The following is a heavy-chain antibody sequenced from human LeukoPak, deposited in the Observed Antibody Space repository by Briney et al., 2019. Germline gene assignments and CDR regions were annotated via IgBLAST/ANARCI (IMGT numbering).Heavy chain of an antibody. CDR2: IYYSGST. J-gene: IGHJ4*02. V-gene: IGHV4-30-4*01. CDR3: ASRATYYYDSSGYSGH. D-gene: IGHD3-22*01. CDR1: GGSISSGDYY. Sequence: SQTLSLTCTVSGGSISSGDYYWSWIRQPPGKGLEWIGYIYYSGSTYYNPSLKSRVTISVDTSKNQFSLKLSSVTAADTAVYYCASRATYYYDSSGYSGHWGQGTLVTVSS.